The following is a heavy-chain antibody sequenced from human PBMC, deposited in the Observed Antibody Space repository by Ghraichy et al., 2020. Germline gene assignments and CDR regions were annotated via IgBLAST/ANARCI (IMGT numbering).Heavy chain of an antibody. CDR1: GGSISSSSYY. J-gene: IGHJ4*02. CDR2: LYYSGST. Sequence: SETLSLTCTVSGGSISSSSYYWGWIRQPPGKGLEWIGSLYYSGSTYNNPSLKSRVTISVDTSKNQFSLKLSSVTAADTAVYYCARHRWELLRDFDYWGQGTLVTVSS. V-gene: IGHV4-39*01. D-gene: IGHD1-26*01. CDR3: ARHRWELLRDFDY.